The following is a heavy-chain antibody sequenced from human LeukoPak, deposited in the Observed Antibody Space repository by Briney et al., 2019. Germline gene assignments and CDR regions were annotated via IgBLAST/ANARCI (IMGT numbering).Heavy chain of an antibody. CDR1: GYTFISYY. CDR2: MNPNSGNT. J-gene: IGHJ4*02. V-gene: IGHV1-8*01. D-gene: IGHD6-13*01. CDR3: ARVLEAASFDY. Sequence: ASVKVSCKASGYTFISYYIHWVRQAPGQGLEWMGWMNPNSGNTGYAQKFQGRVTITRNTSISTAYMELSSLRSEDTAVYYCARVLEAASFDYWGQGSPVTVSS.